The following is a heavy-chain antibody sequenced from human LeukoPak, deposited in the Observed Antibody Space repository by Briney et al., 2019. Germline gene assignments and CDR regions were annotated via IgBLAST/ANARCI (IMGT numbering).Heavy chain of an antibody. CDR3: ARVLRYSSSSGDAFDI. J-gene: IGHJ3*02. D-gene: IGHD6-6*01. V-gene: IGHV1-18*01. Sequence: ASVTVSFKSSAYTFSTYGLNWVRQAPGHGLEWLGWISPYNGDTNYAQSLQGRVTMTRDTSTSTASMELRSLRSDDTAVYYCARVLRYSSSSGDAFDIWGQGTMVTVSS. CDR1: AYTFSTYG. CDR2: ISPYNGDT.